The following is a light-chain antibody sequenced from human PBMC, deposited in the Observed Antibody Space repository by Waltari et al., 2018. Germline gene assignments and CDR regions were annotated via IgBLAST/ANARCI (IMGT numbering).Light chain of an antibody. CDR3: TSFSTISTSL. CDR2: DVT. Sequence: YQHQSGKAPKLMIYDVTERPSGVSNRFSGSKSGNTASLTISGLQADDEADYCCTSFSTISTSLFGGGTKVTVL. V-gene: IGLV2-14*03. J-gene: IGLJ3*02.